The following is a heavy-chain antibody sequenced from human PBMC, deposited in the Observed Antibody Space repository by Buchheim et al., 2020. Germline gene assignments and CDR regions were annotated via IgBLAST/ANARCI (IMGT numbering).Heavy chain of an antibody. V-gene: IGHV3-74*01. CDR2: INEDGSFT. Sequence: EVQLEESGGGLVQPGGSLRLSCAASGFTLRTYWMHWVRQAPGKGLEWVPRINEDGSFTNYADSVKGRFTISRDNAENTLYLQMTSLRVEDTAMYYCARDLSGSQDCWGQGTL. D-gene: IGHD1-26*01. CDR3: ARDLSGSQDC. J-gene: IGHJ4*02. CDR1: GFTLRTYW.